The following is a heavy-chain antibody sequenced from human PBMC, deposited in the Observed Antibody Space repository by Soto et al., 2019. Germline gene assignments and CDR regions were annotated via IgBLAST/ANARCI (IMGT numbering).Heavy chain of an antibody. J-gene: IGHJ5*02. CDR2: IYYSGST. Sequence: SETLSLTCTVSGGSISGSTYYWGWIRQPPGKGLEWIGSIYYSGSTYYNPSLKSRVTISVDTSKNQFSLKLNSVTAADTAVYYCARDRLDSSGPWGFDPWGQGTLVTVSS. CDR3: ARDRLDSSGPWGFDP. V-gene: IGHV4-39*02. CDR1: GGSISGSTYY. D-gene: IGHD3-22*01.